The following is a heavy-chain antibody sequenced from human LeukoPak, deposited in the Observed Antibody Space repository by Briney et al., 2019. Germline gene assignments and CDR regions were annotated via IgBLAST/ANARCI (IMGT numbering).Heavy chain of an antibody. D-gene: IGHD6-13*01. V-gene: IGHV3-30*19. J-gene: IGHJ2*01. CDR3: AKDSEIAAAGSYWYFDL. CDR2: ISYDGSNK. CDR1: GFTVSSYG. Sequence: GGSLRLSCAASGFTVSSYGMHWVRQAPGKGLQWVAVISYDGSNKYHTDSVKGRFTISRDNSKNTLYLQMNSLRAEDTAVYYCAKDSEIAAAGSYWYFDLWGRGTLVTVSS.